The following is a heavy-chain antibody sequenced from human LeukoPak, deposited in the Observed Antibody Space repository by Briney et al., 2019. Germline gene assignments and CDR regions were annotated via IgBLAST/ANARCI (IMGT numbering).Heavy chain of an antibody. Sequence: GGSLRLSCAASGFTFSSYGMHWVRQAPGKGLEWVAVIWYDGSNKYYADSVKGRFTISRDNSKNTLYLQMNSLRAEDTAMYYCAKSMEMATIRGSDYWGQGTLVTVSS. CDR1: GFTFSSYG. V-gene: IGHV3-33*06. CDR2: IWYDGSNK. CDR3: AKSMEMATIRGSDY. D-gene: IGHD5-24*01. J-gene: IGHJ4*02.